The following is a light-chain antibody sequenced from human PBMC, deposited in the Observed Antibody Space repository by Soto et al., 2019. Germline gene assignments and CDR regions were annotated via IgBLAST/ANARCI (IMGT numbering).Light chain of an antibody. CDR3: SSYAGSDNYV. Sequence: SVLTQPPSASGSPGQSVTISCAGTSSDVGGYDYVSWYQQHPGKAPKLIIYEVSKRPSGVPDRFSGSKSGNTASLTVSWLQAEDGADYYCSSYAGSDNYVFGTGTKVTV. V-gene: IGLV2-8*01. CDR1: SSDVGGYDY. J-gene: IGLJ1*01. CDR2: EVS.